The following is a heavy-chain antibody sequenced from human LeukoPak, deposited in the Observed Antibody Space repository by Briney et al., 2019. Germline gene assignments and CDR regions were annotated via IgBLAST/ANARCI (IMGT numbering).Heavy chain of an antibody. CDR2: ISGSGGST. D-gene: IGHD3-22*01. J-gene: IGHJ5*02. CDR1: GFTFSSYA. V-gene: IGHV3-23*01. Sequence: GGYLRLYCAASGFTFSSYAMSWVRQAPGKGLEWVSAISGSGGSTYYADSVKGRFTISRDNSKNTLYLQMNSLRAEDTAVYYCAKDRDYYDSSAPYNWFDPWGQGTLVTVSS. CDR3: AKDRDYYDSSAPYNWFDP.